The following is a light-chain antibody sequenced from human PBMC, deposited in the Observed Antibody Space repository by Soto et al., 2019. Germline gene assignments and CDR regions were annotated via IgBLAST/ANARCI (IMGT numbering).Light chain of an antibody. J-gene: IGLJ1*01. Sequence: QSVLTQPASVSGSPGQSITISCTGTSSDVGGYNYVSWYQQHPGKAPKLMIYDVSNRPSGVSNRFPGSKSGNTASLTISGLQAEDEADYYCSSYTRSSFYVFGTGTKVTVL. CDR3: SSYTRSSFYV. CDR1: SSDVGGYNY. CDR2: DVS. V-gene: IGLV2-14*01.